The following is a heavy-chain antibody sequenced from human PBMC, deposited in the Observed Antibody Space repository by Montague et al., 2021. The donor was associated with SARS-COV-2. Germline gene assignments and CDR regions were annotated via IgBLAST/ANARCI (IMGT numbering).Heavy chain of an antibody. D-gene: IGHD1-7*01. V-gene: IGHV6-1*01. CDR1: GDSVSSSSVA. J-gene: IGHJ4*02. Sequence: CAISGDSVSSSSVAWNWIRQSSSRGLEWLGRTYYRSRWCDDYAASVKGRITMNPDTAKNHFSLQLNSVTPEDTAVYYCARGNWEKVTGTTSDYLYYFDRWGQGTLVTVSS. CDR2: TYYRSRWCD. CDR3: ARGNWEKVTGTTSDYLYYFDR.